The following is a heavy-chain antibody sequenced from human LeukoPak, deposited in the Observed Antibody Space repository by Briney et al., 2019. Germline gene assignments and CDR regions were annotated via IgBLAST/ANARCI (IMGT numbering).Heavy chain of an antibody. V-gene: IGHV3-7*01. CDR1: GFTFSSSW. Sequence: GGSLRLSCAGSGFTFSSSWMTWVRQAPGKGLEWVANIKQDGSETYYVDSVKGRFTISRDNAKNSLYLQMNSLRAEDTAVYYCARATYGDFDYWGQGTLVTVSS. D-gene: IGHD4/OR15-4a*01. CDR3: ARATYGDFDY. CDR2: IKQDGSET. J-gene: IGHJ4*02.